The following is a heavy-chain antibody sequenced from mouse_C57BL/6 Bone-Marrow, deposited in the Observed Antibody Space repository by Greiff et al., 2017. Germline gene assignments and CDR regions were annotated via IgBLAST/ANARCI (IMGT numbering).Heavy chain of an antibody. CDR1: GYTFTSYW. CDR2: IYPGSGST. D-gene: IGHD2-5*01. CDR3: ARPYYSNYWYCDV. J-gene: IGHJ1*03. V-gene: IGHV1-55*01. Sequence: QVQLQQSGAELVKPGASVKMSCKASGYTFTSYWITWVKQRPGQGLEWIGDIYPGSGSTNYNEKFKSKATLTVDTTSSTAYMQLSSLTSEDSAVYYCARPYYSNYWYCDVWGTGTTVTVSS.